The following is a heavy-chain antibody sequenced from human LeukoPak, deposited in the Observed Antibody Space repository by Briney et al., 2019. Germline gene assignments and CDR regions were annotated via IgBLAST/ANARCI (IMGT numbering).Heavy chain of an antibody. D-gene: IGHD2-21*02. V-gene: IGHV4-34*01. CDR3: AGEMIYCGGDCYSGCFDY. CDR1: GGSFSGYY. CDR2: INHSGST. J-gene: IGHJ4*02. Sequence: SETLSLTCAVYGGSFSGYYWSWIRQPPGKGLEWIGEINHSGSTNYNPSLKSRVTISVDTSKNQFSLKLSSVTAADTAVYYCAGEMIYCGGDCYSGCFDYWGQGTLVTVSS.